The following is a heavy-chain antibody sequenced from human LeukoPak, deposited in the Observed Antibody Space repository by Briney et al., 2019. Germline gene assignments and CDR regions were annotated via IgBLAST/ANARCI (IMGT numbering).Heavy chain of an antibody. CDR1: GYTFTSYG. V-gene: IGHV1-18*01. J-gene: IGHJ4*02. Sequence: ASVKVSCKASGYTFTSYGISWVRQAPGQGLEWMGWISAYNGNTNYAQKLQGRVTMTTDTSTSTAYMELRSLRAEDTAVYYCAKDQGLIYDYVWGSYSLECDYWGQGILVTVSS. D-gene: IGHD3-16*01. CDR3: AKDQGLIYDYVWGSYSLECDY. CDR2: ISAYNGNT.